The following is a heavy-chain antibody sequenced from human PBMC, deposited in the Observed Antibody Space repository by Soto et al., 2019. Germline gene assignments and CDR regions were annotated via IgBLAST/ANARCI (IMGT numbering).Heavy chain of an antibody. CDR3: ARVLSRFGELFGGHCVVYYYYYMAV. J-gene: IGHJ6*03. D-gene: IGHD3-10*01. CDR1: GGSISSYY. Sequence: PSETLSLTCTVSGGSISSYYWSWIRQPPGKGLEWIGYIYYSGSTNYNPSLKSRVTISVDTSKNQFSLKLSSVTAADTAVYYCARVLSRFGELFGGHCVVYYYYYMAVWGKGTTVTVSS. CDR2: IYYSGST. V-gene: IGHV4-59*01.